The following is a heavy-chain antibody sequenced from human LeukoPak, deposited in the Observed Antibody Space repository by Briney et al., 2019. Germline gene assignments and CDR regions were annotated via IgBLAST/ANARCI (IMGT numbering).Heavy chain of an antibody. J-gene: IGHJ4*02. Sequence: GGSLTLSCAASASTFTSYATSWVRQAPGGWLESLSGITGSGGSTYYANSVKGRFTISRDNPKNTLYLQMNSLRAEDTAVYYCAKSGRYSGYDLGYWGQGTLVTVAS. CDR1: ASTFTSYA. CDR2: ITGSGGST. D-gene: IGHD5-12*01. V-gene: IGHV3-23*01. CDR3: AKSGRYSGYDLGY.